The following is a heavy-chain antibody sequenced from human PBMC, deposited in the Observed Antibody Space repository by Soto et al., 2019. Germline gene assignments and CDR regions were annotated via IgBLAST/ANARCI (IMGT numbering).Heavy chain of an antibody. CDR3: ARVYCSGCSCYPDY. CDR1: GGSFSGYY. V-gene: IGHV4-34*01. D-gene: IGHD2-15*01. CDR2: INHSGST. Sequence: QVQLQQWGAGLLKPSETLSLTCAVYGGSFSGYYWSWIRQPPGKGLEWIGEINHSGSTNYNPSLKSRVTISVDTSKNQFSLTLSSVTAADTAVYYCARVYCSGCSCYPDYWGQGTLVTVSS. J-gene: IGHJ4*02.